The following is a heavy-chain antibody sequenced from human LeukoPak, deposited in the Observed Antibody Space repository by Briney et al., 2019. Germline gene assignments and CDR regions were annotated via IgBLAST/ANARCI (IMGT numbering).Heavy chain of an antibody. V-gene: IGHV4-34*01. Sequence: SETLSLTCAVYGGSFSGYYWSWIRQPPGKGLEWIGEINHSGSTNYNPSLKSRVTISVDTSKNQFSLKLSSVTAADTAVYYCARRGVDGSGIDYWGQGTLVTVSS. J-gene: IGHJ4*02. CDR2: INHSGST. CDR1: GGSFSGYY. D-gene: IGHD3-10*01. CDR3: ARRGVDGSGIDY.